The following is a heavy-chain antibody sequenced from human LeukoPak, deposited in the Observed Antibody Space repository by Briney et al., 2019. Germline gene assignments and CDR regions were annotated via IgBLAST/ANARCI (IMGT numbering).Heavy chain of an antibody. CDR2: IYSDGTT. D-gene: IGHD3-10*01. Sequence: GGSLRLSCAASGFTVLSNYMSWVRQAPGKGLEWASVIYSDGTTYYADSMQGRCTISRDNSKTTVYRQMKSLRAEDTAVYFCARERSYYYYYMDVWGKGTTVTVSS. V-gene: IGHV3-53*01. J-gene: IGHJ6*03. CDR1: GFTVLSNY. CDR3: ARERSYYYYYMDV.